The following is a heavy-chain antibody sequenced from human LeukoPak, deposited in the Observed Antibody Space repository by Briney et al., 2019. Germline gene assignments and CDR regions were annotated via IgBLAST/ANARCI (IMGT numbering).Heavy chain of an antibody. D-gene: IGHD3-10*01. CDR2: ISAYNGNT. CDR3: ARGAMVRGVTGMDV. J-gene: IGHJ6*04. CDR1: GYTFTSYG. Sequence: ASVKVSCKASGYTFTSYGVSWVRQAPGQGLEWMGWISAYNGNTNYAQKLQGRVTMTTDTSTSTAYMELRSLRSDDTAVYYCARGAMVRGVTGMDVWGKGTTVTVSS. V-gene: IGHV1-18*04.